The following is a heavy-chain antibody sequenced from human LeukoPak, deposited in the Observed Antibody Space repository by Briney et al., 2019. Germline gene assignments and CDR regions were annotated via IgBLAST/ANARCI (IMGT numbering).Heavy chain of an antibody. Sequence: GGSLRLSCAASGFTFSRSWKTWVRQAPGKGLEWVASIKDDGRDKYYVDSVKGRFTISRDNAKNSLYLQMNSLRVEDTAVYYCARGQGFAGYMDVWGKGTTVTVSS. CDR2: IKDDGRDK. CDR1: GFTFSRSW. CDR3: ARGQGFAGYMDV. D-gene: IGHD3-10*01. J-gene: IGHJ6*03. V-gene: IGHV3-7*01.